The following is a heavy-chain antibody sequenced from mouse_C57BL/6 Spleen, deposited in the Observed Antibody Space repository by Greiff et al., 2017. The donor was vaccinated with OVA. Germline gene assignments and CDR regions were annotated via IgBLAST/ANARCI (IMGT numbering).Heavy chain of an antibody. Sequence: QVQLKQSGAELVMPGASVKLSCKASGYTFTSYWMHWVKQRPGQGLEWIGEIDPSDSYTNYNQKFKGKSTLTVDKSSSTAYMQLSSLTSEDSAVYYCARGDYYGSPYFDYWGQGTTLTVSS. CDR3: ARGDYYGSPYFDY. D-gene: IGHD1-1*01. CDR2: IDPSDSYT. V-gene: IGHV1-69*01. CDR1: GYTFTSYW. J-gene: IGHJ2*01.